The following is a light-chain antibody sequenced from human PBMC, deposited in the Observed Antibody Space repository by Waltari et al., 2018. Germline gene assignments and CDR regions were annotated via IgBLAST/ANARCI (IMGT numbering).Light chain of an antibody. CDR3: ASWCDGLSGPSVV. CDR2: RND. V-gene: IGLV1-47*01. Sequence: QSVLTQPPSASGTPGQRVTISCFGGNSNIGSEDVNWYQQFPGTAPSLLIYRNDQRPSGVPELFSASKAGTSASLVISGLRSEDEADYYCASWCDGLSGPSVVFGGGTRLTVL. J-gene: IGLJ2*01. CDR1: NSNIGSED.